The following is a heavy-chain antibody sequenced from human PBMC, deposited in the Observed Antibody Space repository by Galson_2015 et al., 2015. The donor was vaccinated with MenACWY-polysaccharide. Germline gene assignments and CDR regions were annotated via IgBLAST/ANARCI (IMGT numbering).Heavy chain of an antibody. CDR1: GYTFTSYG. D-gene: IGHD2-2*01. CDR2: ISAYNGKT. J-gene: IGHJ4*02. V-gene: IGHV1-18*01. Sequence: SVKVSCKASGYTFTSYGISWVRQAPGQGLEWMGWISAYNGKTEYIQKFQDRVTMTTDTSTSTAYMELRSLRSDDTAVYYCARDKSQYCTTTSCYFGGGFWGRGTLVTVSS. CDR3: ARDKSQYCTTTSCYFGGGF.